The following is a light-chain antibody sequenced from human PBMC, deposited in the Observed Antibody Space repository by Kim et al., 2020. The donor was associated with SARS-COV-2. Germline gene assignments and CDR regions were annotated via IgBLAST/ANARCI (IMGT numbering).Light chain of an antibody. V-gene: IGKV1-6*02. J-gene: IGKJ2*01. CDR1: QGISND. CDR3: LQDYSYPFT. Sequence: AIQMTQSPSSLSASVGDRITITCRASQGISNDLGWYQQKPGKAPKLLIYGAHSLQSGVPSRFSGSGSGTDFTLTISSLQPEDFATYYCLQDYSYPFTLGQGTNWRS. CDR2: GAH.